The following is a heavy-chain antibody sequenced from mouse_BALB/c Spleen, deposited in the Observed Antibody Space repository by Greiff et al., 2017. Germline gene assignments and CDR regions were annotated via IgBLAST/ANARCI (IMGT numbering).Heavy chain of an antibody. V-gene: IGHV3-2*02. CDR2: ISYSGST. Sequence: EVKLMDSGPGLVKPSQSLSLTCTVTGYSITSDYAWNWIRQFPGNKLEWMGYISYSGSTSYNPSLKSRISITRDTSKNQFFLQLNSVTTEDTATYYCARSVITYYFDYWGQGTTLTVSS. CDR3: ARSVITYYFDY. D-gene: IGHD2-4*01. CDR1: GYSITSDYA. J-gene: IGHJ2*01.